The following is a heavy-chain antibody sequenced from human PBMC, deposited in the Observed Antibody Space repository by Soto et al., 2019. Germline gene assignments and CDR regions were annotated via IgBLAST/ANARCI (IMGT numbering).Heavy chain of an antibody. Sequence: GASVKVSCKVSGYRLTELSIHWVRQAPGKGLEWMGGFDPKDGETIYAQKFQGRVTMTEDTSTDTAYMELSTLRSEDTAVYYCATRSGWRALDFWGQGTLVTVSS. D-gene: IGHD6-19*01. CDR1: GYRLTELS. CDR2: FDPKDGET. V-gene: IGHV1-24*01. J-gene: IGHJ4*02. CDR3: ATRSGWRALDF.